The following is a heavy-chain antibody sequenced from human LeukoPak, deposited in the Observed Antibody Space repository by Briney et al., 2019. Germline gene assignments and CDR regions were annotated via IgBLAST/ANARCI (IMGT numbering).Heavy chain of an antibody. CDR2: ISAYVGHT. V-gene: IGHV1-18*01. CDR1: GFTFISYV. D-gene: IGHD5-12*01. J-gene: IGHJ6*02. Sequence: ASVKVSCKASGFTFISYVFTWVRQAPGQGLEWMGWISAYVGHTDYAQKLQGRVTLTTDTSTSTAYMELRSLRSGDTAVYFCARARVASHPFYYYAMDVWGQGTTVTVSS. CDR3: ARARVASHPFYYYAMDV.